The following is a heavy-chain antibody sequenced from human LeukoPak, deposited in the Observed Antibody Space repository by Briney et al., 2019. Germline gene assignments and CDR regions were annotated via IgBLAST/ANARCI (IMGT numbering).Heavy chain of an antibody. D-gene: IGHD2-2*01. CDR3: ARADCSSTSCYPHDAFDI. Sequence: SETLSLTCTLSGGSMSSYYWSWIRQPPGKGLEWIGYIYYSGSTNYNPSLKSRVTIPVDTSKNQFSLKLSSVTAADTAVYYCARADCSSTSCYPHDAFDIWGQGTMVTVSS. J-gene: IGHJ3*02. CDR2: IYYSGST. V-gene: IGHV4-59*01. CDR1: GGSMSSYY.